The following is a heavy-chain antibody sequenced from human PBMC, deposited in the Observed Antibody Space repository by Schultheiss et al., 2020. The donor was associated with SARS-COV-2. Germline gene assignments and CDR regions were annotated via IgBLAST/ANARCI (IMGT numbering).Heavy chain of an antibody. Sequence: SETLSLTCSVSGGSISSGSSYWGWIRQTPGKGLEWVGSMYYRGSTYYNPSLKSRVTISVDTSKNQFSLKLSSVTAADTAVYYCARSSSSDYWGQGTLVTVSS. CDR3: ARSSSSDY. J-gene: IGHJ4*02. V-gene: IGHV4-39*01. D-gene: IGHD6-6*01. CDR2: MYYRGST. CDR1: GGSISSGSSY.